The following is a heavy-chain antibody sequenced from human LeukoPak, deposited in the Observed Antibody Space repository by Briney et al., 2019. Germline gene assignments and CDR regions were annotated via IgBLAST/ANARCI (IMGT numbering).Heavy chain of an antibody. D-gene: IGHD2-15*01. J-gene: IGHJ5*02. CDR2: ISSSSSTI. V-gene: IGHV3-48*01. CDR1: GVTFSSYS. Sequence: QPGGSLRLACAASGVTFSSYSMNWVRQAPGKGLEWVSYISSSSSTIYYADSVKGRFTISRDNAKNSLYLQMNSLRAEDTAVYYCAKSGSGGTQANWFDPWGQGTLVTVSS. CDR3: AKSGSGGTQANWFDP.